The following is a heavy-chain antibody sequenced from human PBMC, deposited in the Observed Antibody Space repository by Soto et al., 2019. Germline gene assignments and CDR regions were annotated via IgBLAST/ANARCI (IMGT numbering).Heavy chain of an antibody. Sequence: GGSLRLSCAAPGFTFSSYAMSWVRQAPGKGLEWVSAISGSGGSTYYADSVKGRFTISRDNSKNTLYLSMTSLRPDDTAVFYCARSRNGAVPDSINFWGQGTLVTVSS. CDR2: ISGSGGST. CDR1: GFTFSSYA. CDR3: ARSRNGAVPDSINF. D-gene: IGHD2-8*01. V-gene: IGHV3-23*01. J-gene: IGHJ4*02.